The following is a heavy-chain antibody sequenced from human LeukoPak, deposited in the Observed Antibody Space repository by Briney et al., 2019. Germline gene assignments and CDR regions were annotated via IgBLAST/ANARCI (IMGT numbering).Heavy chain of an antibody. Sequence: EAPVKVSCKASGYTFTGYYMHWVRQAPGQGLEWMGWINPNSGGTNYAQKFQGRVTMTRDTSISTAYMELSRLRSDDTAVYYCARVVTMIVVGTLDYWGQGTLVTVSS. CDR3: ARVVTMIVVGTLDY. V-gene: IGHV1-2*02. J-gene: IGHJ4*02. D-gene: IGHD3-22*01. CDR2: INPNSGGT. CDR1: GYTFTGYY.